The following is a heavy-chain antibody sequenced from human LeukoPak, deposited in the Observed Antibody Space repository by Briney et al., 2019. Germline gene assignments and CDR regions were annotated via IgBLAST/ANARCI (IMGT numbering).Heavy chain of an antibody. CDR1: GGSFSDYF. Sequence: PSETLSLTCGVYGGSFSDYFWTWIRQPPGKGLEWIGEINHSGSTNYNPSLKSRVTISVDKSRNQFSLKLTSVTAADTAVYYCASPGLFRYRGYDDSWGQGTLVTVSS. V-gene: IGHV4-34*01. CDR3: ASPGLFRYRGYDDS. J-gene: IGHJ4*02. D-gene: IGHD5-12*01. CDR2: INHSGST.